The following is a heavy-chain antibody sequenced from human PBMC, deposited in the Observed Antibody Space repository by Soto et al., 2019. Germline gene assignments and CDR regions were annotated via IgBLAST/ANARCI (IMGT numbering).Heavy chain of an antibody. J-gene: IGHJ4*02. Sequence: QVQLVQXXAEVKKPGASVKVSCKASGYSFSTYGISWVRQAPGQGLELMGWISAYTYNTNYAQKFQGRVTMTTDSSTSTAYLDLRSLRSDDTAVYYCARRAGTSHHFDYWGQGTLVTVSS. CDR3: ARRAGTSHHFDY. CDR2: ISAYTYNT. D-gene: IGHD1-7*01. V-gene: IGHV1-18*01. CDR1: GYSFSTYG.